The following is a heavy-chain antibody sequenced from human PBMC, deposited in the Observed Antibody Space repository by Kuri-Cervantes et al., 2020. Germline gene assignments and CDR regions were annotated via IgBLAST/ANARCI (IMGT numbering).Heavy chain of an antibody. J-gene: IGHJ4*02. V-gene: IGHV4-59*12. Sequence: GSLRLSCTVSGGSISSYFWSWIRQPPGKGLEWIGYIYYSGSTNYNPSLKSRVTISVDTSKNQFSLKLSSVTAADTAVYYCARGLGVVVPAAIVWGYWGQGTLVTVSS. CDR2: IYYSGST. D-gene: IGHD2-2*02. CDR1: GGSISSYF. CDR3: ARGLGVVVPAAIVWGY.